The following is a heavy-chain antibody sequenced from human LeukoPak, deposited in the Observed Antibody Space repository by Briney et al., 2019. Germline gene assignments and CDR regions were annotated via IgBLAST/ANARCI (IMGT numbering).Heavy chain of an antibody. CDR1: GGSFSGYY. CDR3: ARGRAKTDYYGSGSSSTWFDP. D-gene: IGHD3-10*01. V-gene: IGHV4-34*01. Sequence: SETLSLTCAVYGGSFSGYYWSWIRQPPGEGLEWSGEINHSGSTNYNPSLKSRVTISVDTSKNQFSLKLSSVTATDTAVYYCARGRAKTDYYGSGSSSTWFDPWGQGTLVTVSS. CDR2: INHSGST. J-gene: IGHJ5*02.